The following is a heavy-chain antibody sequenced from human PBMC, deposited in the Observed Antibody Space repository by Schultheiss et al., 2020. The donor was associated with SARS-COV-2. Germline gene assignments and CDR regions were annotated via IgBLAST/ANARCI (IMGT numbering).Heavy chain of an antibody. CDR2: IIPIFGTA. Sequence: SVKVSCKASGGTFSSYAISWVRQAPGQGLEWMGGIIPIFGTANYAQKFQGRVTITADKSTSTAYMELSSLRSEDTAVYYCARDSAPPGYFDYWGQGTLVTVSS. J-gene: IGHJ4*02. CDR3: ARDSAPPGYFDY. V-gene: IGHV1-69*06. CDR1: GGTFSSYA.